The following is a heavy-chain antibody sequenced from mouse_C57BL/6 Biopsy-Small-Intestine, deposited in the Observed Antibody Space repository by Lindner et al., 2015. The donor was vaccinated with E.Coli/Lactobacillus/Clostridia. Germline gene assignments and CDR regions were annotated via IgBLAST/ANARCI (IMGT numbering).Heavy chain of an antibody. CDR3: VRGLLGFTMDY. V-gene: IGHV10-1*02. CDR1: GFTFNTYA. CDR2: IRSKSYNYAT. Sequence: VQLQESGGRLAQPKGSLKLSCAASGFTFNTYAMYWIRQAPGKGLEWVARIRSKSYNYATYYADSVKDRFTISRDDSQSVLYLQMNSLKTEDTAMYYCVRGLLGFTMDYWGQGTSVTVSS. J-gene: IGHJ4*01. D-gene: IGHD2-10*01.